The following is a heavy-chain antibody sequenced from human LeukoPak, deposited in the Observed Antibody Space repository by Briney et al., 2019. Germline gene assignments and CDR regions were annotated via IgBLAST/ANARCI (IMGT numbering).Heavy chain of an antibody. Sequence: ASVKVSCKASGYTFRSYSISWVRQAPGQGLEWMGWISPSNGNTNYAQKLQDRVTMTTDTSTRTVYMELRSLRSDDTAVYYCARDSGWELQQFYFDHWGQGALVTASS. CDR1: GYTFRSYS. CDR3: ARDSGWELQQFYFDH. J-gene: IGHJ4*02. D-gene: IGHD1-26*01. CDR2: ISPSNGNT. V-gene: IGHV1-18*04.